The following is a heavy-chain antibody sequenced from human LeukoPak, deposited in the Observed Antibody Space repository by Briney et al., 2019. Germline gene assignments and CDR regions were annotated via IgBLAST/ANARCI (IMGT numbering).Heavy chain of an antibody. D-gene: IGHD2-15*01. CDR3: ARQQVAATAGYFDY. J-gene: IGHJ4*02. CDR1: GGTFSSYA. CDR2: IIPIFGTA. V-gene: IGHV1-69*05. Sequence: GASVKVSCKASGGTFSSYAISWVRQAPGQGLEWMGGIIPIFGTANYAQKFQGRVTINTDESTSTAYMELSSLRSEDTAVYYCARQQVAATAGYFDYWGQGTLVTVSS.